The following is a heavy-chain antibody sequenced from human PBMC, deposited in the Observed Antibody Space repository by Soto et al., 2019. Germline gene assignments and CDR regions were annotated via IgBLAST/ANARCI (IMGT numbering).Heavy chain of an antibody. CDR1: GFTFSSYS. CDR2: ISSSSSYI. CDR3: ARDPKRDYYDSSGTGVY. V-gene: IGHV3-21*01. J-gene: IGHJ4*02. Sequence: GGSLRLSCAASGFTFSSYSMNWVRQAPGKGLEWVSSISSSSSYIYYADSVKGRFTISRDNAKNSLYLQMNSLRAEDTAVYYCARDPKRDYYDSSGTGVYWGQGTLVTVSS. D-gene: IGHD3-22*01.